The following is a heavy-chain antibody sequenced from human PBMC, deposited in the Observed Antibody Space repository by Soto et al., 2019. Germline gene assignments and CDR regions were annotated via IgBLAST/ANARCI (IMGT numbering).Heavy chain of an antibody. Sequence: EVQLLESGGGLVQPGGSLRLSCAASGFTFSSYAMSWVRQAPGKGLEWVSAISGSGGSTYYADSVKGRFTISRDNSKNTLYMQMNSLRAEDTAVYYCANLCSSTSCPYYYYYYGMDVWGQGTTVTVSS. D-gene: IGHD2-2*01. CDR1: GFTFSSYA. CDR2: ISGSGGST. CDR3: ANLCSSTSCPYYYYYYGMDV. J-gene: IGHJ6*02. V-gene: IGHV3-23*01.